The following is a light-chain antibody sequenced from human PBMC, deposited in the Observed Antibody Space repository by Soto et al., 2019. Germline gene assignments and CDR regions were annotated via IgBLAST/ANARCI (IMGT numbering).Light chain of an antibody. Sequence: DVQMTQSPSSLSASVGDSLTLTCRACQTVTSYLNWYQQKPGKAPKLLIYAASTLQSGVPSRFSGSGSGTEFTLTIISLQPEDFATYYCQQSYRFPKTFGRGTKVEVK. CDR3: QQSYRFPKT. CDR2: AAS. CDR1: QTVTSY. J-gene: IGKJ1*01. V-gene: IGKV1-39*01.